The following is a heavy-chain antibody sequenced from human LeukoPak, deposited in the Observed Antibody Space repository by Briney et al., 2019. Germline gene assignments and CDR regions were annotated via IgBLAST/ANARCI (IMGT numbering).Heavy chain of an antibody. J-gene: IGHJ4*02. Sequence: TGGSLRLSCAASGFTLSSYSMNWVRQAPGKGLEWISHITWSGSTIFYADSVKGRFTISRDSAKNTLYLQMNSLRAEDTAVYYCARVYGDYEPYYFDYWGQGTLVTVSS. CDR3: ARVYGDYEPYYFDY. CDR1: GFTLSSYS. V-gene: IGHV3-48*01. CDR2: ITWSGSTI. D-gene: IGHD4-17*01.